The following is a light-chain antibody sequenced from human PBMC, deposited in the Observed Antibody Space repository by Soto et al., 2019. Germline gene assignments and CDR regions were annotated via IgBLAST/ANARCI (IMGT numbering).Light chain of an antibody. CDR2: LEGSGSY. V-gene: IGLV4-60*02. J-gene: IGLJ3*02. Sequence: QSVLTQSSSASASLGSSVKLTCTLSSGHSSYIIAWHQQQPGKAPRYLMKLEGSGSYNKGSGVPDRFSGSSSGADRYLTISNLQFEDEADYYGETWDSNTHTGFGGGTKRTVL. CDR3: ETWDSNTHTG. CDR1: SGHSSYI.